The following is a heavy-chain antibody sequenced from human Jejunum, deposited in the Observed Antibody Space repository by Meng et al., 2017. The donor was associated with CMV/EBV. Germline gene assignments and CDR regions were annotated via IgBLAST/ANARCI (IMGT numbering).Heavy chain of an antibody. J-gene: IGHJ4*02. Sequence: ASSGFTFSIYGMNWVRQAPGKGLEWVSYISSSGSSIYYADSVKGLFTISRDNAKNSLYLQMNSLRAEDTAVYYCAREDSSGWVFDYWGQGTLVTVSS. CDR1: GFTFSIYG. CDR3: AREDSSGWVFDY. D-gene: IGHD6-19*01. V-gene: IGHV3-48*03. CDR2: ISSSGSSI.